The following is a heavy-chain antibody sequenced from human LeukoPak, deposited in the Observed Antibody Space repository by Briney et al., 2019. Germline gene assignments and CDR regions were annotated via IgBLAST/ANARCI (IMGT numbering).Heavy chain of an antibody. CDR3: ARVGPDTTAFIDP. V-gene: IGHV4-39*07. CDR2: IYYSGST. CDR1: GGSISSSSYY. J-gene: IGHJ5*02. D-gene: IGHD2-21*02. Sequence: SETLSLTCTVSGGSISSSSYYWGWIRQPPGKGLEWIGSIYYSGSTYYNPSLKSRVTISVDTSKNQFSLKLSSVTAADTAVYYCARVGPDTTAFIDPWGQGTLVTVSS.